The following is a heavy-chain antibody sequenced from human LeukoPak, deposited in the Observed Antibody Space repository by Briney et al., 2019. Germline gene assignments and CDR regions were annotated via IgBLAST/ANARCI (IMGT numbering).Heavy chain of an antibody. CDR1: GYTFTSYW. J-gene: IGHJ4*02. CDR2: IYPGDSDS. V-gene: IGHV5-51*01. CDR3: ARRLGPYSYADY. D-gene: IGHD4-11*01. Sequence: GESLNISCKGTGYTFTSYWIGWVRQMPGKGLEWMGIIYPGDSDSRYSPSFQGQVTISADKSISTAYLQWSSLKASDTALYYCARRLGPYSYADYWGQGTLVTVSS.